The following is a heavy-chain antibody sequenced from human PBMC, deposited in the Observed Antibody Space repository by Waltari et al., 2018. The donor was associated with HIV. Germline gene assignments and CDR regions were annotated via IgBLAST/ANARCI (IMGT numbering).Heavy chain of an antibody. V-gene: IGHV3-66*01. D-gene: IGHD2-21*02. Sequence: EVQLVESGGGLVQPGGSLRLSCAASGFTVSSNYMSWVRQGPGKGLEGFSVIYSGGSTYYADSRKGRFTISRDNSKNTLYLQMNSLRAEDTAVYYCASIAYCGGDCYPRGMDVWGQGTTVTVSS. CDR1: GFTVSSNY. CDR2: IYSGGST. J-gene: IGHJ6*02. CDR3: ASIAYCGGDCYPRGMDV.